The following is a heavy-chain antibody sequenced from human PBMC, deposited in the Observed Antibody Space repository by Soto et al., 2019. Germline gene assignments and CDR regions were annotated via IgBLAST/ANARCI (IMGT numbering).Heavy chain of an antibody. CDR2: IIPIFGTA. CDR3: ARGVDYGGNSGFDY. D-gene: IGHD4-17*01. V-gene: IGHV1-69*13. J-gene: IGHJ4*02. CDR1: GGTFSSYG. Sequence: SVKVSCKASGGTFSSYGISWVRQAPGQGLEWMGGIIPIFGTANYAQKFQGRVTITADESTSTAYMELSSLRSEDTAVYYCARGVDYGGNSGFDYWGQGTLVTVS.